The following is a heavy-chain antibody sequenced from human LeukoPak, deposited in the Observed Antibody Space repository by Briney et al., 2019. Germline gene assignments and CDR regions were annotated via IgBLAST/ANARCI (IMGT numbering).Heavy chain of an antibody. CDR3: ALRAPDY. V-gene: IGHV3-23*01. CDR1: GFTFSSYG. Sequence: PGGSLRLSCAVSGFTFSSYGMSWVRQAPGKGLEWVSAISGSGGSTYYADSVKGRFTISRDNSKNTLFLHMNSLRVEDTAAYYCALRAPDYWGQGTLVTVSS. J-gene: IGHJ4*02. CDR2: ISGSGGST.